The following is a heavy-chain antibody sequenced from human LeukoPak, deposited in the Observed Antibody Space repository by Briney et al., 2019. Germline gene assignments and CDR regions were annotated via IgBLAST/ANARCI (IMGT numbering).Heavy chain of an antibody. J-gene: IGHJ4*02. CDR1: GFIFSNDW. V-gene: IGHV3-74*01. CDR2: INIDGSRT. CDR3: TRDYYGTPNY. D-gene: IGHD3-10*01. Sequence: GGSLRLSCAASGFIFSNDWMQWVRQAPGKGLVWVSRINIDGSRTTYADSVKGRFTISRDNAKNTLYLQMNSLRAEDTAVYYCTRDYYGTPNYWGQGTLVTVSS.